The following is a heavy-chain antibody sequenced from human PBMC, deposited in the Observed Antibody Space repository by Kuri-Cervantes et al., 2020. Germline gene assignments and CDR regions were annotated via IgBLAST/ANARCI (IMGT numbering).Heavy chain of an antibody. CDR2: INPSGGST. CDR1: GYTFTSYY. J-gene: IGHJ3*02. CDR3: ARDASDAFDI. Sequence: ASVKVSCKASGYTFTSYYMHCVRQAPGQGLEWMGIINPSGGSTSYAQKLQGRVTMTTDTSTSTAYMELRSLRSDDTAVYYCARDASDAFDIWGQGTMVTVSS. V-gene: IGHV1-46*01.